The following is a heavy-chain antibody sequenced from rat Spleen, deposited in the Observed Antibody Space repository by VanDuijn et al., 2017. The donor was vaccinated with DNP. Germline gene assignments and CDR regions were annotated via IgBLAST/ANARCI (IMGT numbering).Heavy chain of an antibody. J-gene: IGHJ4*01. CDR3: ARQQISTVGAMEA. CDR1: GSTFSNYG. V-gene: IGHV5S13*01. D-gene: IGHD1-1*01. Sequence: EVQLVESGGGLVQLESSRKLSCVSSGSTFSNYGLAWVCQAPTKALDWVASVTNSGGSTYDRDSVKGRITISSDNAKSTLHLEMDSLRFEDTATYSCARQQISTVGAMEALGQGTSVTVSS. CDR2: VTNSGGST.